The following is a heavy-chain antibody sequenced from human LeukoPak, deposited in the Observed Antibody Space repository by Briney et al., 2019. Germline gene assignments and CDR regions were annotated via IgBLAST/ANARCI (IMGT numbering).Heavy chain of an antibody. V-gene: IGHV3-9*01. Sequence: PGRSLRLSCAASEFTFDDYAMHWVRQAPGQGLEWVSGISWNGNSIDYADSVKGRFTISRDNAKNSLYLQMNSLRAEDSALYFCAKTTSGYASSFACWGQGTLVTVSS. CDR1: EFTFDDYA. CDR2: ISWNGNSI. CDR3: AKTTSGYASSFAC. J-gene: IGHJ4*02. D-gene: IGHD2-2*01.